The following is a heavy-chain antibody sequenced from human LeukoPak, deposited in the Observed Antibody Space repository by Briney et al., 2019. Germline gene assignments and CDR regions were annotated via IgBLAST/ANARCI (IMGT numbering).Heavy chain of an antibody. CDR2: INAGNGNT. D-gene: IGHD2-2*01. CDR3: ARGKNRYQLPHTYYFDY. Sequence: GASVKVSCKAPGYTFTSYAMHWVRQAPGQRLEWMGWINAGNGNTKYSQKFQGRVTITRNTSASTAYMELSSLRSEDTAVYYCARGKNRYQLPHTYYFDYWGQGTLVTVSS. J-gene: IGHJ4*02. V-gene: IGHV1-3*01. CDR1: GYTFTSYA.